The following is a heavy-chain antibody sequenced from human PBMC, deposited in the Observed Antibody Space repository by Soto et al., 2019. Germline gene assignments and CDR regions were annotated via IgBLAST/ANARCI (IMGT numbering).Heavy chain of an antibody. CDR2: INSDGSST. CDR1: GFTFSSYW. CDR3: ARVYCSGGSCYRLDY. D-gene: IGHD2-15*01. J-gene: IGHJ4*02. Sequence: PGGSLRLSCAASGFTFSSYWMHWVRQAPGKGLVWVSRINSDGSSTSYADSVKGRFTISRDNAKNTLYLQMNSLRAEDTAVYYCARVYCSGGSCYRLDYWGQGTLVTVSS. V-gene: IGHV3-74*01.